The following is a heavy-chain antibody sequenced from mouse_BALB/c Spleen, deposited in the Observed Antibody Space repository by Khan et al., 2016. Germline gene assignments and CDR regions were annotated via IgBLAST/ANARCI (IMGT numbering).Heavy chain of an antibody. V-gene: IGHV3-2*02. Sequence: EVQLQESGPGLVKPSQSLSLTCTVTGYSITSDYAWNWIRQFPGNKLEWMGYITYSGSTSYNPSLKSRISITRDTSKNQFFLQLKSVTTEDTATYYSASGDYDETYYGMDSWGPGTSVPVSS. CDR3: ASGDYDETYYGMDS. CDR2: ITYSGST. J-gene: IGHJ4*01. CDR1: GYSITSDYA. D-gene: IGHD2-4*01.